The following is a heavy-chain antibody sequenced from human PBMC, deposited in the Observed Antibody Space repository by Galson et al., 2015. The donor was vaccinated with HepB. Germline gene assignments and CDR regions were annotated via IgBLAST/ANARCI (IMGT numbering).Heavy chain of an antibody. CDR2: ISASTIYT. CDR1: GFTFSDYY. D-gene: IGHD4-17*01. J-gene: IGHJ4*02. Sequence: SLRLSCAASGFTFSDYYMSWIRQAPGKGLEWLSYISASTIYTNYADSVNGRFTVSRDNAKNSLNLRMNSLRAEDTAVYYCARVADADYGDHTHFDSWGQGALITGPS. V-gene: IGHV3-11*06. CDR3: ARVADADYGDHTHFDS.